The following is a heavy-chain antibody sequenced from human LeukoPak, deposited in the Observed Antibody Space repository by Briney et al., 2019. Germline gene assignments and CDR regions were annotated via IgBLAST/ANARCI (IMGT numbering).Heavy chain of an antibody. J-gene: IGHJ5*02. CDR1: GFTFSSYA. D-gene: IGHD3-10*01. CDR3: ARDYTGNWFDP. CDR2: ISSSGSTI. V-gene: IGHV3-48*04. Sequence: PGGSLRLSCAASGFTFSSYAMSWVRQAPGKGLEWVSYISSSGSTIYYADSVKGRFTISRDNAKNSLYLQMNSLRAEDTAVYYCARDYTGNWFDPWGQGTLVTVSS.